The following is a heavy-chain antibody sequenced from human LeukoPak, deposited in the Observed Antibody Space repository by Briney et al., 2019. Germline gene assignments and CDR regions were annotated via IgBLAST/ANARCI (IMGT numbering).Heavy chain of an antibody. CDR1: GFTFDDYA. D-gene: IGHD5-12*01. V-gene: IGHV3-9*01. Sequence: GGSLRLSCAASGFTFDDYAMHWVRQAPGKGLEWVSGISWNSGSIGYADSVKGRYTISRDNAKNSLYLQMNSLRAEDTALYYCAKDMATEPAIDYWGQGTLVTVSS. J-gene: IGHJ4*02. CDR2: ISWNSGSI. CDR3: AKDMATEPAIDY.